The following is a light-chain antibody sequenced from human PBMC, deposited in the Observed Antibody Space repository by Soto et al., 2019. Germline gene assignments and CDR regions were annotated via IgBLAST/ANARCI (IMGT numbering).Light chain of an antibody. CDR2: EVN. Sequence: QSALTQPASVSGSPGQSITISCTGTSSDVGDYNYVSWYQQHPGKAPKLIIYEVNYRPSGVSNRFSGSKSDNTASLTISGLQAEDEADYYCQSYDSSLSGYVFGTGTKLTVL. CDR3: QSYDSSLSGYV. J-gene: IGLJ1*01. CDR1: SSDVGDYNY. V-gene: IGLV2-14*01.